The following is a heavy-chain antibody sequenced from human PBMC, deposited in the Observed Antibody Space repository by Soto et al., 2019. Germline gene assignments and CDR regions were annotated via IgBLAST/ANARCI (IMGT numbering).Heavy chain of an antibody. CDR2: ISSSSSTI. V-gene: IGHV3-48*02. J-gene: IGHJ4*02. Sequence: EVQLVESGGGLVQPGGSLRLSCAASGFTFSNSGRNWVRQAPGKGLEWVSYISSSSSTIRYTDSVKGRFTISRDNAKNSLFLQMNSLRDEDTAVYYCARDRGGAGATDYWGQGTLVTVSS. CDR1: GFTFSNSG. CDR3: ARDRGGAGATDY. D-gene: IGHD1-26*01.